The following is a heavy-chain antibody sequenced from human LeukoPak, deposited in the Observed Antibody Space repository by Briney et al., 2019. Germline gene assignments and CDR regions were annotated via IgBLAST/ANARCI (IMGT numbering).Heavy chain of an antibody. D-gene: IGHD1-26*01. V-gene: IGHV4-34*01. CDR3: ARGSSGSYYFTPAGWFDP. Sequence: PSETLSLTCAVYGGSFSGYYWSWIRQPPGKGLEWIGEINHSGSTNYNPSLKSRVTISVDTSKNQFSLKLSSVTAADTAVYYCARGSSGSYYFTPAGWFDPWGQGTLVTVSS. CDR1: GGSFSGYY. CDR2: INHSGST. J-gene: IGHJ5*02.